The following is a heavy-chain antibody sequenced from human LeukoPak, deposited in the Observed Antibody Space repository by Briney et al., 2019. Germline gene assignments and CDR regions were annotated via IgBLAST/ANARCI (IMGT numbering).Heavy chain of an antibody. D-gene: IGHD3-10*01. CDR2: INPGSGGT. CDR3: ARGSGRYYVGYWYFDL. CDR1: EYTFTTYY. V-gene: IGHV1-2*06. Sequence: GASVKVSCKASEYTFTTYYIHWVRQAPGQGLEWMGRINPGSGGTNYAQKFQGRVTMTGDRAISTAYVELSRLRSDDTAVYYCARGSGRYYVGYWYFDLWGRGTLVTVSS. J-gene: IGHJ2*01.